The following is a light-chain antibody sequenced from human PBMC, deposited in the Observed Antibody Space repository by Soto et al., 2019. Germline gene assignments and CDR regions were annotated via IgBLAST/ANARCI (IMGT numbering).Light chain of an antibody. CDR1: QTIDNK. Sequence: IAMTQSPATLSVSPWERATLSCRASQTIDNKLAWYQQRPGQAPRVFIYGASSRPTGIPVRFSGSGSGTDFTLTISRLEPEDFAVYYCQQYHNSPLTFGQGTKVDIK. CDR2: GAS. J-gene: IGKJ1*01. CDR3: QQYHNSPLT. V-gene: IGKV3D-15*01.